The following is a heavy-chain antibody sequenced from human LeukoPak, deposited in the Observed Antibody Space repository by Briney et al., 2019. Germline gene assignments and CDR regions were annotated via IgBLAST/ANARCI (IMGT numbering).Heavy chain of an antibody. CDR3: ARVRYGSGSYAGYYYYMDV. J-gene: IGHJ6*03. CDR2: ISAYEGNT. V-gene: IGHV1-18*01. CDR1: GYTFTSYG. Sequence: ASVKVSCKASGYTFTSYGISWVRQAPGQGLEWMGWISAYEGNTNYAQKLQGRVTMTTDPSTSTAYMELRSLRSDDTAVYYCARVRYGSGSYAGYYYYMDVWGKGTTVTVSS. D-gene: IGHD3-10*01.